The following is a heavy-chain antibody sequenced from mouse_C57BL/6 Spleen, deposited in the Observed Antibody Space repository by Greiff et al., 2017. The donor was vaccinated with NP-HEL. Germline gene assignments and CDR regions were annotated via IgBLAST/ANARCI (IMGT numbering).Heavy chain of an antibody. Sequence: EVMLVESGGGLVKPGGSLKLSCAASGFTFSSYAMSWVRQTPEKRLEWVATISDGGSYIYYPDNVKGRFTISRDNAKNNLYLQMSHLKSEDTAMYYCARDRGYYSNFYWYFDVWGTGTTVTVSS. D-gene: IGHD2-5*01. V-gene: IGHV5-4*01. CDR3: ARDRGYYSNFYWYFDV. J-gene: IGHJ1*03. CDR2: ISDGGSYI. CDR1: GFTFSSYA.